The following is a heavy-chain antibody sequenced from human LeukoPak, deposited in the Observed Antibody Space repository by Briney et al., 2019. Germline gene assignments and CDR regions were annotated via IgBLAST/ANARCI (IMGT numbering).Heavy chain of an antibody. V-gene: IGHV3-30*18. CDR1: GFTFSSYG. CDR2: ISYDGSNK. CDR3: AKEEYSSSWLTYNWFDP. J-gene: IGHJ5*02. D-gene: IGHD6-13*01. Sequence: PGGSLRLSCAASGFTFSSYGMHWVRQAPGKGLEWVAVISYDGSNKYYVDSVKGRFTISRDNSKNTLYLQMNSLRAEDTAVYYCAKEEYSSSWLTYNWFDPWGQGTLVTVSS.